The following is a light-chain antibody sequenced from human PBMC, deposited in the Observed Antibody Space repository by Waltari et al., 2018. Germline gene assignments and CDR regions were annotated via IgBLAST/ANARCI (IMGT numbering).Light chain of an antibody. V-gene: IGKV1-5*03. CDR2: KAS. CDR3: HQCNTYST. J-gene: IGKJ1*01. CDR1: QGIGIW. Sequence: DIQMTQSPSTLSASVGDTVTITCRASQGIGIWLAWYQQHPGEAPKLLIFKASILQTGVPSRFSGSGSGTEFTLTIANLQPDDFATYFCHQCNTYSTFGQGTKVEIK.